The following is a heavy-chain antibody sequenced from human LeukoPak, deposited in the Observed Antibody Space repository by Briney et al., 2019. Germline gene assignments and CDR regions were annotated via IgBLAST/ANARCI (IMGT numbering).Heavy chain of an antibody. CDR2: IHYIGST. J-gene: IGHJ4*02. Sequence: PSETLSLTCTVSGGSISGYYWSWVRQPSGKGLEWIGYIHYIGSTNYNPSLKSRVTISVDTSKNQFSLRLNSVTAADTAVYYCARYHCPNGVCDGFDYWGQGTLVTVSP. CDR3: ARYHCPNGVCDGFDY. D-gene: IGHD2-8*01. CDR1: GGSISGYY. V-gene: IGHV4-59*01.